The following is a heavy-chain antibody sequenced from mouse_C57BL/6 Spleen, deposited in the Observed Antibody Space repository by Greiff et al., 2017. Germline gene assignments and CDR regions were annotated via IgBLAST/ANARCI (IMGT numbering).Heavy chain of an antibody. V-gene: IGHV1-82*01. D-gene: IGHD1-1*01. Sequence: QVQLQQSGPELVKPGASVKISCKASGYAFSSSWMNWVKQRPGQGLEWIGRIYPGDGDTNYNGKFKGKATLTADKSSSTAYMQLSSLTSEDSAVYFCARSDYGSSYAMDYWGQGTSVTVSS. CDR2: IYPGDGDT. J-gene: IGHJ4*01. CDR3: ARSDYGSSYAMDY. CDR1: GYAFSSSW.